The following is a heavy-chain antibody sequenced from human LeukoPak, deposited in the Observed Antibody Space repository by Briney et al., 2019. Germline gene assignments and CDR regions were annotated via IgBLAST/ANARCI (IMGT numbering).Heavy chain of an antibody. CDR3: ARSVAVAGPGGAFDI. Sequence: GESLKISCKGSGYRFTSYWIGWVRQMPGKGLEWMGIIYPGDSDTRYSPSFQGQVTISADKSISTAYLQWSSLKASDTAMYYCARSVAVAGPGGAFDIWGQGTMVTVSS. CDR1: GYRFTSYW. J-gene: IGHJ3*02. CDR2: IYPGDSDT. V-gene: IGHV5-51*01. D-gene: IGHD6-19*01.